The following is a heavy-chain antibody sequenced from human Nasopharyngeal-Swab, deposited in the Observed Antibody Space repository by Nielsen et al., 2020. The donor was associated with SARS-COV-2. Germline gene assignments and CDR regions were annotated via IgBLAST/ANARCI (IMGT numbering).Heavy chain of an antibody. CDR2: ISGSGGST. CDR3: ARDRFKKQGGMDV. D-gene: IGHD3-3*01. V-gene: IGHV3-23*01. Sequence: VRQAPGKGLEWVSAISGSGGSTYYADSVKGRFTISRDNSKNTLYLQMSSLRAEDTAVYYCARDRFKKQGGMDVWGQGTTVTVSS. J-gene: IGHJ6*02.